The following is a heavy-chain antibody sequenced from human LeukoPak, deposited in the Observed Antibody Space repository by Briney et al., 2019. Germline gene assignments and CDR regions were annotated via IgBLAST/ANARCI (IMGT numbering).Heavy chain of an antibody. J-gene: IGHJ4*02. CDR3: VRHDGRGGATMGALDS. CDR2: IYHSGST. V-gene: IGHV4-4*02. CDR1: GGSISSSNW. D-gene: IGHD5-12*01. Sequence: SGTLSLTCAVSGGSISSSNWWSWVRQPPGKGLEWIGEIYHSGSTNYNPSLKSRVTISVDKSKNQFSLKLSSVTAADTAVYYCVRHDGRGGATMGALDSGGQGSLVTVSS.